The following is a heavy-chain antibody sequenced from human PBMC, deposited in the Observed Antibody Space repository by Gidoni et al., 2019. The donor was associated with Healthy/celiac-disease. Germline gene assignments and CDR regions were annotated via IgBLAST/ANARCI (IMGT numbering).Heavy chain of an antibody. CDR2: IYTSGST. CDR1: DGSISSYY. CDR3: ARDLGGSGWPNDAFDI. J-gene: IGHJ3*02. D-gene: IGHD6-19*01. Sequence: QVQLQESGPGLVKPSETLSLTCTVSDGSISSYYWSWIRQPAGKGLEWIGRIYTSGSTNYNPSLKSRVTMSVDTSKNQFSLKLSSVTAADTAVYYCARDLGGSGWPNDAFDIWGQGTMVTVSS. V-gene: IGHV4-4*07.